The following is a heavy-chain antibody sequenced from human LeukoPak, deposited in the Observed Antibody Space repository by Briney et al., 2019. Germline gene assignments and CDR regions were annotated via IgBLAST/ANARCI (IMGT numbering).Heavy chain of an antibody. Sequence: GSLRLSCAAPGFTFSSYAMHWVRQAPGKGLEWIGEIYHSGSTNYNPSLKSRVTISVDTSKNQFSLKLSSVTAADTAVYYCAREREYSSTAVWFDPWGQGTLVTVSS. CDR1: GFTFSSYA. J-gene: IGHJ5*02. CDR2: IYHSGST. D-gene: IGHD6-6*01. CDR3: AREREYSSTAVWFDP. V-gene: IGHV4-4*02.